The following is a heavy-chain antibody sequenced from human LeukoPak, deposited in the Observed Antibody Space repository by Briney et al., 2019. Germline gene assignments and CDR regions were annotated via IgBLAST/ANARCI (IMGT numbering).Heavy chain of an antibody. CDR1: GASIRSYD. CDR2: IYNSGRT. J-gene: IGHJ4*02. Sequence: SETLSLTCAVSGASIRSYDWSWIRQPPGKGLEWIGGIYNSGRTNDNPSLKSRVTISLDTSKNQFSLKLSSVTAADTAVYYCARLASYSSSPDYWGQGTLVTVSS. V-gene: IGHV4-59*01. CDR3: ARLASYSSSPDY. D-gene: IGHD6-6*01.